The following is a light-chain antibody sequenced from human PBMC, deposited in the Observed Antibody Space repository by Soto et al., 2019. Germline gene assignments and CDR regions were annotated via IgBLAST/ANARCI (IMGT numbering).Light chain of an antibody. CDR3: HQYNDWPRCT. CDR1: QSVSTD. Sequence: EIVMTQSPATLSVSPGERATLSCRASQSVSTDLAWYQQKPGQAPRRLIYGASTRATGIPARFSGSGSGTEFTLTITSLQSEVLAVYYCHQYNDWPRCTFGHGNNEQIK. CDR2: GAS. V-gene: IGKV3-15*01. J-gene: IGKJ1*01.